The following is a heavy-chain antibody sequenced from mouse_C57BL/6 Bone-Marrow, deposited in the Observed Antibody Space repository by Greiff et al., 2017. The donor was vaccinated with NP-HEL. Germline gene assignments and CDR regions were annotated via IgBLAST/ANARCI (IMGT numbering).Heavy chain of an antibody. J-gene: IGHJ2*01. D-gene: IGHD1-1*02. CDR1: GYSITSGYY. CDR3: ARGKNYGSIDY. V-gene: IGHV3-6*01. CDR2: ISYDGSN. Sequence: EVKLMESGPGLVKPSQSLSLTCSVTGYSITSGYYWNWIRQFPGNKLEWMGYISYDGSNNYNPSLKNRISITRDTSKNQFFLKLNSVTTEDTATYYCARGKNYGSIDYWGQGTTLTVSS.